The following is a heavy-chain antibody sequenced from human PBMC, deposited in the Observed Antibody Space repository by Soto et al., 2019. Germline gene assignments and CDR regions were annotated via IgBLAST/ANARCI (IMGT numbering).Heavy chain of an antibody. J-gene: IGHJ6*02. V-gene: IGHV4-61*01. CDR1: GGSVSSGSYY. D-gene: IGHD6-13*01. CDR2: IYYSGST. Sequence: SSETLSLTCTVSGGSVSSGSYYWSWIRQPPGKGLEWIGYIYYSGSTNYNPSLKSRVTISVDTSKNQFSLKLSSVTAADTAVYYCARESSSWGGGFYYYYGMDVWGQGTKVTVSS. CDR3: ARESSSWGGGFYYYYGMDV.